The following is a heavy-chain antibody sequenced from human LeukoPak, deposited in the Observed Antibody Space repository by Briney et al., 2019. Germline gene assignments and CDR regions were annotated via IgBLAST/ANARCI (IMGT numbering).Heavy chain of an antibody. CDR3: ARRSVVVSAAGDDAFDL. CDR2: LNTYNGNT. CDR1: GYTFSSSFD. Sequence: ASVKVSCRASGYTFSSSFDINWVRQAPGQGLEWMGWLNTYNGNTNYVQNLQGRFTMTTDTSTRTAYMELRSLRYDDTAVYYCARRSVVVSAAGDDAFDLWGQGTMVTVSS. J-gene: IGHJ3*01. D-gene: IGHD2-15*01. V-gene: IGHV1-18*01.